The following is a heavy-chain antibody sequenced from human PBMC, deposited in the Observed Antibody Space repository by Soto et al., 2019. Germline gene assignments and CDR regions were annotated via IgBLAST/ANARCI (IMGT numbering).Heavy chain of an antibody. CDR1: GFTFSSYG. CDR2: ISGSGGYT. CDR3: TKVDGSSGWYLFDK. D-gene: IGHD6-19*01. J-gene: IGHJ4*02. Sequence: EVQLLESGGGLVQPGGSLRLSCAASGFTFSSYGMSWVRQAPGKGLEWVSSISGSGGYTYYADSVKGRFTISRDNSKNTLYVQMNSLRAEDTAIYYCTKVDGSSGWYLFDKWGQGTLVTVSS. V-gene: IGHV3-23*01.